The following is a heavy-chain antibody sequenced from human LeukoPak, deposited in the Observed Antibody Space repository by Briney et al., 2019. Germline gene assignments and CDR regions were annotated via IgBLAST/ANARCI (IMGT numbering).Heavy chain of an antibody. CDR3: ARENCSSTSCYFHSYNWFDP. D-gene: IGHD2-2*01. J-gene: IGHJ5*02. CDR2: IYHSGST. CDR1: GYSISSGYY. V-gene: IGHV4-38-2*02. Sequence: PSETLSLTCAVSGYSISSGYYWGWIRQPPGKGLEWIGSIYHSGSTHYNPSLKSRVTISVDTSKNQFSLKLSSVTAADTAVYYCARENCSSTSCYFHSYNWFDPWGQGTLVTVSS.